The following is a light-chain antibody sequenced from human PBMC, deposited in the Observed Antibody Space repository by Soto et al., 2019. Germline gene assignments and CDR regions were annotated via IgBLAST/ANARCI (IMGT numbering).Light chain of an antibody. J-gene: IGKJ5*01. CDR2: GTS. CDR3: QHYNNWPIT. Sequence: IVLTQSAGTLSLSPGESVTLSCRASQSVASNLAWYQQKPGQAPRLLIYGTSTRATGVPDRFSGSGSGTDFTLTISSLQAADFAVYHCQHYNNWPITFGQGTRLEIK. V-gene: IGKV3-15*01. CDR1: QSVASN.